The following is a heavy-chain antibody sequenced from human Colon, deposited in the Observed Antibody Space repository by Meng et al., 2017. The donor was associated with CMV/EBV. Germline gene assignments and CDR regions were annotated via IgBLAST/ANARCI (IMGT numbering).Heavy chain of an antibody. J-gene: IGHJ2*01. CDR3: TRDNRRSDGWLQLTSRNWYFDL. CDR2: INPNTGDT. CDR1: GYAFTGYY. Sequence: ASVKVSCKASGYAFTGYYIHWVRQAPGQGLEWMGGINPNTGDTNYAQKFEGRVTMTRDTSISTAYMELTSLTSDDTAVFFCTRDNRRSDGWLQLTSRNWYFDLWGRGTLVTVSS. V-gene: IGHV1-2*02. D-gene: IGHD5-24*01.